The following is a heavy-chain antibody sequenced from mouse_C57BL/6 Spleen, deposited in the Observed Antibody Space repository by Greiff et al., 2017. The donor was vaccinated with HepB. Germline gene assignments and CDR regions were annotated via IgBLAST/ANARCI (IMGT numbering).Heavy chain of an antibody. Sequence: QVQLQQPGAELVKPGASVKLSCKASGYTFTSYWMQWVKQRPGQGLEWIGEIDPSDSYTNYNQKFKGKATLTVDTSSSTADMQLSSLTSEDSAVYYCARIPVVADYWGQGTTLTVSS. J-gene: IGHJ2*01. D-gene: IGHD1-1*01. CDR2: IDPSDSYT. CDR1: GYTFTSYW. CDR3: ARIPVVADY. V-gene: IGHV1-50*01.